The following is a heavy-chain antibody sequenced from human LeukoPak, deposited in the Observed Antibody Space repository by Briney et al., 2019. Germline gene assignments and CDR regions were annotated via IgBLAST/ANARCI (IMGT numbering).Heavy chain of an antibody. CDR2: TYYRYKWYK. CDR3: ARVKELYYDSSGYDWFDP. V-gene: IGHV6-1*01. Sequence: SQTLSLTCAISGASVSSNRAAWNWIRQSPSSGLEWLGRTYYRYKWYKDYAVYVKSRITINPAKSKNQFSLHLNSVTPEDTAVYYCARVKELYYDSSGYDWFDPWGQGTLVTVSS. CDR1: GASVSSNRAA. D-gene: IGHD3-22*01. J-gene: IGHJ5*02.